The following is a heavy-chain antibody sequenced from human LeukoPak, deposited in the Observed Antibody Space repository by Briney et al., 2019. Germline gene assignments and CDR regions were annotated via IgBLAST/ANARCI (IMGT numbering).Heavy chain of an antibody. J-gene: IGHJ5*01. CDR3: AKAHRGSPPRFAS. CDR2: ISSSGSGT. D-gene: IGHD1-26*01. V-gene: IGHV3-23*01. CDR1: GFPFSSNA. Sequence: GGSLRLSCAASGFPFSSNAMSWVRQAPGKGLEWVSSISSSGSGTYYADSVKGRLTISRDNSKKTLFLQMNSLRVEDTAVYYCAKAHRGSPPRFASGGQGPLVTLPP.